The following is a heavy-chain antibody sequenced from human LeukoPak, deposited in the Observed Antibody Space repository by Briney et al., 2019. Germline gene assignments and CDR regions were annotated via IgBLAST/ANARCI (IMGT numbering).Heavy chain of an antibody. CDR3: AGDTGWLQFDY. CDR2: MKMDGSGE. Sequence: GGSLRLSCATSGFRFSDSWMSWVRQAPGKGLEWVACMKMDGSGEHYEDSVQGRFSISRDNAKNSLFLQMNSLRAEDTAVYYCAGDTGWLQFDYWGQGALVTVSS. D-gene: IGHD5-24*01. V-gene: IGHV3-7*01. J-gene: IGHJ4*02. CDR1: GFRFSDSW.